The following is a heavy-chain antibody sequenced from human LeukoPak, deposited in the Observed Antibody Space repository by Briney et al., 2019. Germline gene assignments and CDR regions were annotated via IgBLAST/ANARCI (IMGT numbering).Heavy chain of an antibody. J-gene: IGHJ4*02. D-gene: IGHD1-26*01. CDR1: GFTVSSNY. V-gene: IGHV3-21*01. Sequence: GGSLRLSCAASGFTVSSNYMNWVRQAPGKGLERVSSISSSSSYIYYADSVKGRFTISRDNAKNSLYLQMNSLRAEDTAVYYCANSYQGATDYWGQGTLVTVSS. CDR3: ANSYQGATDY. CDR2: ISSSSSYI.